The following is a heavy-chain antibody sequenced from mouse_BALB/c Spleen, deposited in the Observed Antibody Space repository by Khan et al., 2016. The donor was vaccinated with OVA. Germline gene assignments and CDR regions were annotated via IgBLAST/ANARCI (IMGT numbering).Heavy chain of an antibody. CDR1: GYSFTSYY. V-gene: IGHV1S135*01. D-gene: IGHD2-2*01. Sequence: EVQLQQSGPELMKPGASVKISCKASGYSFTSYYIHWVMQSHGKSLEWIGYIDPFSGGTTYNQKFEGKAILTVDKSSSTAYIHLSNLTSEDSAVHYCSRHGHVAWLTYWGQGTLVTVSA. CDR3: SRHGHVAWLTY. CDR2: IDPFSGGT. J-gene: IGHJ3*01.